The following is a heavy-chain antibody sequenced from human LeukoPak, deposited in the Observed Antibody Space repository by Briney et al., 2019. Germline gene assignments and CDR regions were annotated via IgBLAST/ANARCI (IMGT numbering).Heavy chain of an antibody. D-gene: IGHD5-24*01. V-gene: IGHV1-2*02. Sequence: ASVKVSCKASGYTFTAYYLHWVRQAPGQGLEWMGWINPNSGDPNYAQNFQGRVTIVSDASLSTAYMELSSLRSDDKAVYYCVRGGDGDRRDFDYWGQGTLVTVSS. CDR3: VRGGDGDRRDFDY. CDR1: GYTFTAYY. CDR2: INPNSGDP. J-gene: IGHJ4*02.